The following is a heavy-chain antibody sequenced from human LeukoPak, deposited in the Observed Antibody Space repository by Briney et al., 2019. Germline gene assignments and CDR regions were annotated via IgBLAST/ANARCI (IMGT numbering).Heavy chain of an antibody. V-gene: IGHV1-2*02. J-gene: IGHJ4*02. CDR1: GYTFTRYY. CDR3: ATWHYYDSSGYFN. CDR2: INPNSGGT. D-gene: IGHD3-22*01. Sequence: ASVKVSCKASGYTFTRYYMHWLRQAPGQGLEWMGWINPNSGGTNYAQKFQGRVTMTRDTSISTAYMELSRLRSDDTAVYYCATWHYYDSSGYFNWGQGTLVTVSS.